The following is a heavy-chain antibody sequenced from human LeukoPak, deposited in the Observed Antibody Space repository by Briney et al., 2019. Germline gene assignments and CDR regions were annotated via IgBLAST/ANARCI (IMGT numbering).Heavy chain of an antibody. CDR1: GFTFSTFG. D-gene: IGHD3-10*01. J-gene: IGHJ4*01. CDR2: IQYDDSIE. CDR3: AKDQGVVGSYDY. Sequence: GGSLRLSCAASGFTFSTFGMNWVRQAPDKGLEWVAFIQYDDSIEYYADSVKGRFTISRDNSKNTLYLQVNSLRGDDTAVYYCAKDQGVVGSYDYWGHGTLVTVSS. V-gene: IGHV3-30*02.